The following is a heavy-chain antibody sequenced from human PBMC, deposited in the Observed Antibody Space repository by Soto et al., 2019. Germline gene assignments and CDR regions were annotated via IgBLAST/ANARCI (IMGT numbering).Heavy chain of an antibody. Sequence: QVQLVQSGAEVKKPGASVKVSCQASGYIFSSYGITWVRQAPGQGLEWMGWISPKSGYTTYAQTLQGRVTMTTDTSTATAYMELRSLRSDDTALYYCARAYSSENDYELAYWGQGTLVTVSS. CDR3: ARAYSSENDYELAY. CDR1: GYIFSSYG. J-gene: IGHJ4*02. D-gene: IGHD3-10*01. V-gene: IGHV1-18*01. CDR2: ISPKSGYT.